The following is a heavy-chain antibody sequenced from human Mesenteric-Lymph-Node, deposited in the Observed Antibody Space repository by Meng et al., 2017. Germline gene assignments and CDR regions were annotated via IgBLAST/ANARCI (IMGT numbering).Heavy chain of an antibody. J-gene: IGHJ4*02. V-gene: IGHV4-30-4*01. CDR3: AGDRRGVATVDY. D-gene: IGHD5-12*01. CDR2: IYSSGST. CDR1: GGSIISDVYY. Sequence: QVQLQESVPVQGKPSETPSPTCTVSGGSIISDVYYGSWIRQPPGKGLEWIGYIYSSGSTYYNPSLKSRITISVDTSKNQFSLRLTSVTAADTAVYYCAGDRRGVATVDYWGQGTLVTVSS.